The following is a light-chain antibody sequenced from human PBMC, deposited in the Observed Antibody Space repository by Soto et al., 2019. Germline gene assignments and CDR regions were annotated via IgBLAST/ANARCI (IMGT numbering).Light chain of an antibody. CDR3: GSWDSSLSAYV. CDR2: DDN. CDR1: SSNIGGNS. J-gene: IGLJ1*01. V-gene: IGLV1-51*01. Sequence: QSLLTHRPSVSSAPGQKVTISCAVSSSNIGGNSVSWYQQLPGTAPKLLIYDDNKRPSGIPDRFSGSKSGTSATLGITGFQTGDEADYYCGSWDSSLSAYVFGTGTKVTV.